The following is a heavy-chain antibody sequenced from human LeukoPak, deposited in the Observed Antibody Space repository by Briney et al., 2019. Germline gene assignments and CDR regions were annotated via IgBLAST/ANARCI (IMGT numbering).Heavy chain of an antibody. CDR2: INPNSGGT. Sequence: ASVKVSXKASGYTFTGYYMHWVRQAPGQGLEWMGWINPNSGGTNYAQKFQGRVTMTRDTSISTAYMELSRLRSDDTAVYYCAKEDDILTGHLDYWGQGTLVTVSS. CDR3: AKEDDILTGHLDY. V-gene: IGHV1-2*02. D-gene: IGHD3-9*01. CDR1: GYTFTGYY. J-gene: IGHJ4*02.